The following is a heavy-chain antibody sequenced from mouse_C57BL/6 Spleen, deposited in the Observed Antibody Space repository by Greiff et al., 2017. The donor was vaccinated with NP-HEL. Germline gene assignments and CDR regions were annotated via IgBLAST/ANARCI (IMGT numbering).Heavy chain of an antibody. V-gene: IGHV1-39*01. CDR3: ARGDYGSSERYAMDY. CDR1: GYSFTDYN. CDR2: INPNYGTT. Sequence: EVQLVESGPELVKPGASVKISCKASGYSFTDYNMNWVKQSNGKSLEWIGVINPNYGTTSYNQKFKGKATLTVDQSSSTAYMQLNSLTSEDSAVYYCARGDYGSSERYAMDYWGQGTSVTVSS. J-gene: IGHJ4*01. D-gene: IGHD1-1*01.